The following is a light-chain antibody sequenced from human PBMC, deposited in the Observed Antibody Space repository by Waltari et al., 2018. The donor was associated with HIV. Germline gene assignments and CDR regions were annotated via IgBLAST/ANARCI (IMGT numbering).Light chain of an antibody. CDR2: QDS. Sequence: SYELTQPPSVSVSPGQTASFTCSGDKLGDKYACWYQQKPGQSPVLVIYQDSKRPSGIPERFSGSNSGNTATLTISGTQAMDEADYYCQAWDSSTAVFGGGTKLIVL. V-gene: IGLV3-1*01. CDR1: KLGDKY. CDR3: QAWDSSTAV. J-gene: IGLJ2*01.